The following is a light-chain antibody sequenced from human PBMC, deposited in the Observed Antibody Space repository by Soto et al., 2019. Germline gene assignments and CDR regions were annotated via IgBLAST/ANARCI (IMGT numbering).Light chain of an antibody. J-gene: IGKJ5*01. Sequence: EIVWTQSPATLSLSPGERATLSCRASQGISNYLAWYQQKPGQAPRLLIYDSSNRATGIPARFSGSGSGTDFTLTISSLEPEDFAVYSCQQRSNWPITFGQGTRLEIK. CDR1: QGISNY. CDR2: DSS. CDR3: QQRSNWPIT. V-gene: IGKV3-11*01.